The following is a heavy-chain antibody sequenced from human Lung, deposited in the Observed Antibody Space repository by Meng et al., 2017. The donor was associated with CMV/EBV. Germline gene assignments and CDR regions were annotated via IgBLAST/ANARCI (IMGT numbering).Heavy chain of an antibody. Sequence: SETLSLXCTGPGGPISSSSYYWGWIRQPPGKGLEWIGSIYYSGSTYYNPSLKSRVTISVDTSKNQFSLKLSSVTAADTAVYYCARQGSVYYYDSSGQSPDYWGQGTXVNGAS. CDR1: GGPISSSSYY. J-gene: IGHJ4*02. CDR2: IYYSGST. CDR3: ARQGSVYYYDSSGQSPDY. D-gene: IGHD3-22*01. V-gene: IGHV4-39*01.